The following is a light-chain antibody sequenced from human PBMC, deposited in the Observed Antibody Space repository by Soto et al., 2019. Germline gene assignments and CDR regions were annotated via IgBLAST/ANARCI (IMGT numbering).Light chain of an antibody. CDR3: SSYSATNTLA. Sequence: QSSLTQPASVSGSRGQSITMSCTGTISDVGDYPYVSWYQQHPGKVPKLIIYEVTNRPSGVTSRFPGSKSENTASLTISGLQAEDEADYYCSSYSATNTLAFGSGTKVTVL. CDR1: ISDVGDYPY. CDR2: EVT. V-gene: IGLV2-14*01. J-gene: IGLJ1*01.